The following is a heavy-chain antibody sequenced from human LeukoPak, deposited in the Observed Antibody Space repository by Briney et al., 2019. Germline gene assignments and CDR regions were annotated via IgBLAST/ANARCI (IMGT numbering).Heavy chain of an antibody. CDR2: IYYSGST. V-gene: IGHV4-39*01. Sequence: PSETLSLTCTVSGGSISSSSYYWGWIRQPPGKGLEWIGSIYYSGSTYYNPSLKSRVTISVDTSKNQFSLKLSSVTAADTAVYYCARHFKYYDFWSDSYYYMDVWGKGTTVTVSS. CDR3: ARHFKYYDFWSDSYYYMDV. CDR1: GGSISSSSYY. J-gene: IGHJ6*03. D-gene: IGHD3-3*01.